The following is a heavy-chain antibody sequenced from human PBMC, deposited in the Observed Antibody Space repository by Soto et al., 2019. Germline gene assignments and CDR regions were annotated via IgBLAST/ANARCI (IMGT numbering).Heavy chain of an antibody. CDR1: GFTFSSCT. D-gene: IGHD2-15*01. Sequence: EVHLVESGGGLVKPGGSLRLCCAVSGFTFSSCTMNWVRQAPGKGLEWVSSISPSTSHIYYTDSVKGRFTISRDNAKNSLFLQMNSLRAEDTAVYYCSGCSGGACHRNYGMDVWGQGTTVTVSS. J-gene: IGHJ6*02. CDR3: SGCSGGACHRNYGMDV. CDR2: ISPSTSHI. V-gene: IGHV3-21*01.